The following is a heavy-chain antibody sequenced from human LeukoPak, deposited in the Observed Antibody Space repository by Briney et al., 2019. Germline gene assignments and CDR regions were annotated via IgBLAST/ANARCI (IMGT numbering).Heavy chain of an antibody. Sequence: SETLSLTCTVSGGSISSYYWSWIRQPPGKGLEWIGYIYYSGSTNYNPYLKSRVTISVDTSKNQFSLKLSSVTAADTAVYYCAREVSTSFRVFDYWGQGTLVTVSS. D-gene: IGHD5/OR15-5a*01. CDR2: IYYSGST. CDR3: AREVSTSFRVFDY. J-gene: IGHJ4*02. V-gene: IGHV4-59*01. CDR1: GGSISSYY.